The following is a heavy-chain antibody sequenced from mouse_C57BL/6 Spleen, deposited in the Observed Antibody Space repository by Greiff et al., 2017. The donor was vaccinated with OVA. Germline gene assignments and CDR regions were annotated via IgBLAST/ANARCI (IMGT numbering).Heavy chain of an antibody. CDR3: TGWGSVRRGYYYAMDY. V-gene: IGHV1-15*01. CDR1: GYTFTDYE. CDR2: IDPETGGT. D-gene: IGHD2-14*01. J-gene: IGHJ4*01. Sequence: VKLMESGAELVRPGASVTLSCKASGYTFTDYEMHWVKQTPVHGLEWIGAIDPETGGTAYNQKFTGKAILTADKSSSPAYMELRSLTSEDSAVYYCTGWGSVRRGYYYAMDYWGQGTSVTVSS.